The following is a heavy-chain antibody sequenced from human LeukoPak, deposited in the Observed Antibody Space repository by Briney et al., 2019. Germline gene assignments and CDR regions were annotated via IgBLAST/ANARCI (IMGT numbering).Heavy chain of an antibody. J-gene: IGHJ4*02. Sequence: SGGSLRLSCAASGFTFSSYGKHWVRQAPGKGLEWVAGISYDGRSKEYVDSVKGRFTISRDNSKNTLYLQMNSLRAEDTAVYYCAKDRGYSHGFDYWGQGTQLTVSS. D-gene: IGHD5-18*01. V-gene: IGHV3-30*18. CDR1: GFTFSSYG. CDR2: ISYDGRSK. CDR3: AKDRGYSHGFDY.